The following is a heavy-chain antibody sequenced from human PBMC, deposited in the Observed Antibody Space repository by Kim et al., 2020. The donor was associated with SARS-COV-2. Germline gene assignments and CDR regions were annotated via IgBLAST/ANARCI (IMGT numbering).Heavy chain of an antibody. J-gene: IGHJ5*02. CDR3: ATDLIAAAGWRWFDP. CDR1: GYTLTELS. V-gene: IGHV1-24*01. Sequence: ASVKVSCKVSGYTLTELSMHWVRQAPGKGLEWMGGFDPEDGETIYAQKFQGRVTMTEDTSTDTAYMELSSLRSEDTAVYYCATDLIAAAGWRWFDPWGQGTLVTVSS. CDR2: FDPEDGET. D-gene: IGHD6-13*01.